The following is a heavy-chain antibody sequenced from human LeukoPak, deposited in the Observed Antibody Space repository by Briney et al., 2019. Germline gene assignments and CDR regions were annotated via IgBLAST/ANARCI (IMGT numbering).Heavy chain of an antibody. Sequence: TLSLTCTVSGGSIMSYYWSWIRQHPGKGLEWIGYIYYSGSTYYNPSLKSRVTISVDTSKNQFSLKLSSVTAADTAVYYCARGGELLLRYYFDYWGQGTLVTVSS. V-gene: IGHV4-31*03. D-gene: IGHD1-26*01. J-gene: IGHJ4*02. CDR3: ARGGELLLRYYFDY. CDR2: IYYSGST. CDR1: GGSIMSYY.